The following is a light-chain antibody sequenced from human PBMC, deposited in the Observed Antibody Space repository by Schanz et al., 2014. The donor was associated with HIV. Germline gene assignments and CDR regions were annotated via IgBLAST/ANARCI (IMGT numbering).Light chain of an antibody. CDR1: ENINNH. V-gene: IGKV1-5*01. CDR3: QQYYRTPWT. Sequence: DIQMTQSPSTLSASVGDIVTITCRASENINNHLAWYQQKPGSAPKLLIHGASTLENGVPSTFSGRGSGTDFTLTISSLQPEDVAVYYCQQYYRTPWTFGQGTKVEIK. CDR2: GAS. J-gene: IGKJ1*01.